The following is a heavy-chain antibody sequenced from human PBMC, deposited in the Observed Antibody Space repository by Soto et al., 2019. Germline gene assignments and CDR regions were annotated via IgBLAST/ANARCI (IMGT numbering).Heavy chain of an antibody. V-gene: IGHV2-26*01. CDR3: ARQGSDSGRTVDYYGMHV. D-gene: IGHD1-26*01. Sequence: QVTLKESGPVLVKPTEPLTLTCTVSGFSLRNPRMRVSWIRQPPGKALEWLAHIFSDDEKSYNTSLKTRLTISKDTSQRQVVLTMTNMDPADTATYYCARQGSDSGRTVDYYGMHVWGQGTTVTVSS. J-gene: IGHJ6*02. CDR2: IFSDDEK. CDR1: GFSLRNPRMR.